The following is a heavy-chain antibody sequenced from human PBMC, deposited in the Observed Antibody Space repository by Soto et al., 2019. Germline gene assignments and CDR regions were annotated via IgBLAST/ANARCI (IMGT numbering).Heavy chain of an antibody. D-gene: IGHD2-21*02. CDR3: AGVVVTAMGFDY. V-gene: IGHV1-69*13. J-gene: IGHJ4*02. Sequence: SVKVSCKASGGTFSSYAISWVRQAPGQGLEWMGGIIPIFGTANYAQKFLGRVTITADESTSTAYMELSSLRSEDTAVYYCAGVVVTAMGFDYWGQGTLVTVSS. CDR2: IIPIFGTA. CDR1: GGTFSSYA.